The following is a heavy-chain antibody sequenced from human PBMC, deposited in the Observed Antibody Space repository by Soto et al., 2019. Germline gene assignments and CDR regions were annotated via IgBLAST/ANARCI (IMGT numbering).Heavy chain of an antibody. Sequence: ASVKVSCKASGYTFTSYDINWVPQATGQGLEWMGWMNPNSGNTGYAQKFQGRVTMTRNTSTSTAYMELRSLRSEDTAVYYCARAPRGYSYGPPHYFAYWGQGTLVTVSS. V-gene: IGHV1-8*01. CDR2: MNPNSGNT. CDR3: ARAPRGYSYGPPHYFAY. J-gene: IGHJ4*02. D-gene: IGHD5-18*01. CDR1: GYTFTSYD.